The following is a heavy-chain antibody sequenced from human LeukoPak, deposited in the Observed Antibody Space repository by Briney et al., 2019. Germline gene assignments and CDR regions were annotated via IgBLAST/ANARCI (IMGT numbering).Heavy chain of an antibody. V-gene: IGHV3-30-3*01. CDR2: ISYDGSNK. J-gene: IGHJ4*02. CDR3: VRDSNPPF. Sequence: GGSLRLSCAASGFTFSYNAIHWVRQAPVQGLEWVAVISYDGSNKYYADSVKGRFTISRDNSKNTLFLQMNSLRTEDTAVYYCVRDSNPPFWGQGALVTVPS. CDR1: GFTFSYNA.